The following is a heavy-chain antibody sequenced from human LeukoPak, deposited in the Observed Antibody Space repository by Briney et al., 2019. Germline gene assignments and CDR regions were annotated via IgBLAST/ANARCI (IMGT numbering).Heavy chain of an antibody. D-gene: IGHD2-15*01. CDR1: GGSISSGGYY. Sequence: SQTLSLTSTVSGGSISSGGYYWSWIRQHPGKGLEWIGYIYYSGSTYYNPSLKSRVTISVDTSKNQFSLKLSSVTAADTAVYYCARGQLGYCSGGSCSNFDYWGQGTLVTVSS. J-gene: IGHJ4*02. CDR2: IYYSGST. V-gene: IGHV4-31*03. CDR3: ARGQLGYCSGGSCSNFDY.